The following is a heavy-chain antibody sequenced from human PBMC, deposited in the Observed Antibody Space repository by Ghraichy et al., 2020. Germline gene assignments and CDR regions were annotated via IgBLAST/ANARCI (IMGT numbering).Heavy chain of an antibody. Sequence: GGSLRLSCAGSGFTFSSNWMTWVRQAPGKGLEWVGNIKQDGSERYYVDSVKGRFTISRDNAKNSLYLQMNSLRAEDTAVYYCARDLGSGWYFDYWGQGTLVTVSS. CDR1: GFTFSSNW. J-gene: IGHJ4*02. V-gene: IGHV3-7*01. D-gene: IGHD6-19*01. CDR3: ARDLGSGWYFDY. CDR2: IKQDGSER.